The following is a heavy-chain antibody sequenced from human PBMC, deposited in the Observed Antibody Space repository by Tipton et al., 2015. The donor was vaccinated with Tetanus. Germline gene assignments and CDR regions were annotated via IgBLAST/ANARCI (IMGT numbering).Heavy chain of an antibody. V-gene: IGHV3-33*01. D-gene: IGHD2-15*01. CDR3: AREADCSGGSCFSGDFDN. CDR1: GFIFSSYG. CDR2: SWYDGTDI. Sequence: SLRLSCAASGFIFSSYGIHCVRQAPGKGLEWVAVSWYDGTDIYYADSVKGRFTISRDNSKNTLYLQMNSLRAEDTAVYYCAREADCSGGSCFSGDFDNWGQGTQVTVSS. J-gene: IGHJ4*02.